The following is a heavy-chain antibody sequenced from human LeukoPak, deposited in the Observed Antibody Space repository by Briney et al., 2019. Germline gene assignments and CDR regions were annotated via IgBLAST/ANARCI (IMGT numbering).Heavy chain of an antibody. D-gene: IGHD1-26*01. J-gene: IGHJ4*02. CDR2: IYYSGST. V-gene: IGHV4-59*01. Sequence: SETLSLTCTVSGGSISSYYWSWIRQPPGKGLEWIGYIYYSGSTNYNPSLKSRVTISLDTSKNQFSLKLSSVTAADTAVYYCARDHYSGSYFDYWGQGTLVTVSS. CDR3: ARDHYSGSYFDY. CDR1: GGSISSYY.